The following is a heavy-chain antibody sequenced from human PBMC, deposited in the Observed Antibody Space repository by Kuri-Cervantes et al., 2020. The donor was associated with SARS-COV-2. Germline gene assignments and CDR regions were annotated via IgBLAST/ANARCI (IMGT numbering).Heavy chain of an antibody. CDR1: GGTFSSYA. J-gene: IGHJ6*03. D-gene: IGHD3-22*01. Sequence: SVKVSCKASGGTFSSYAVSWLRQAPGQGLVWMGGIIPIFGTPNYAPKFQGRITITADESTSSAYMELSSLRSDDTAVYYCALGYWGSGYPRYYYYMGVWGKGTTVTVSS. V-gene: IGHV1-69*13. CDR2: IIPIFGTP. CDR3: ALGYWGSGYPRYYYYMGV.